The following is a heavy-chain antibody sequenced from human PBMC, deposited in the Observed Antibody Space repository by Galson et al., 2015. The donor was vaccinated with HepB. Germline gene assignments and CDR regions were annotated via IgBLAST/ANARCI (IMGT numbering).Heavy chain of an antibody. CDR3: ARGDLPYYYKNGGYLY. Sequence: QSGAEVKKPGESLKISCKGSGYIFTTYWIGWVRHMPGKGLEWVGIIYPGDSDTRYSPSFQGQVTISADKSISTAYLQWRSLKASDTAIYYCARGDLPYYYKNGGYLYWGQGTLVTVSS. CDR1: GYIFTTYW. D-gene: IGHD3-10*01. J-gene: IGHJ4*02. CDR2: IYPGDSDT. V-gene: IGHV5-51*03.